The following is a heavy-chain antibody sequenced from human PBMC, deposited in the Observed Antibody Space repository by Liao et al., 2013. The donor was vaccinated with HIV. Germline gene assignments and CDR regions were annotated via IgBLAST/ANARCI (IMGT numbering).Heavy chain of an antibody. D-gene: IGHD6-19*01. V-gene: IGHV4-34*02. Sequence: QVQLQQWGTGPLKPSETLSRTCAVYAGSFSGHYWSWIRQPPGKWLEWIGEINHRGSTNYSPSLKSRVTISVDTSKNQFSLKLSSVTAADTAVYYCARDSYSSGPYYYYYYMDVWGKGTTVTVSS. CDR3: ARDSYSSGPYYYYYYMDV. J-gene: IGHJ6*03. CDR1: AGSFSGHY. CDR2: INHRGST.